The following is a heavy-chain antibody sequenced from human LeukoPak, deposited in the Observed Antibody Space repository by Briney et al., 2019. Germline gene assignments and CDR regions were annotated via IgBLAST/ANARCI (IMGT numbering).Heavy chain of an antibody. J-gene: IGHJ4*02. V-gene: IGHV1-2*02. CDR1: GYTFTGYY. CDR2: IDPNSGDT. Sequence: GASVKVSCKASGYTFTGYYMHWVRQAPGQGLEWMGWIDPNSGDTNYALKFQGRVTMTRDTSISAAYMELSRLGSDDTAVYYCARSGSVSVASTGNDYWGQGTLVTVSS. CDR3: ARSGSVSVASTGNDY. D-gene: IGHD6-19*01.